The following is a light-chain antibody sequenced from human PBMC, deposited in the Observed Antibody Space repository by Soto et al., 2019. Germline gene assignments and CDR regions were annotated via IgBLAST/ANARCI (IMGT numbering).Light chain of an antibody. CDR2: GAS. CDR3: QQYNNWPLT. CDR1: QSVSSN. Sequence: EIVMTQSPGTLSVSAGESATLSCRATQSVSSNLAWYQQKPGRAPRLLIYGASTRATGIPARFSGSRSGTEFTLTISSLQSEDFAVDYCQQYNNWPLTCGQGTEVDIK. J-gene: IGKJ1*01. V-gene: IGKV3-15*01.